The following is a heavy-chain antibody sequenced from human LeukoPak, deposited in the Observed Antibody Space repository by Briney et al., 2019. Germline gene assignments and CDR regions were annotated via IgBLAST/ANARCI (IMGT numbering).Heavy chain of an antibody. Sequence: AAVNVSCKASGYTFTSYGISWVRQAPGQGLEWMGWISAYNGNSNYAQKLQGRVTMTTDTSTSTAYLELRSLRSDDTAVYYCARGGIYYDSSVFDYWGQGTLVTVSA. V-gene: IGHV1-18*01. CDR2: ISAYNGNS. D-gene: IGHD3-22*01. CDR3: ARGGIYYDSSVFDY. J-gene: IGHJ4*02. CDR1: GYTFTSYG.